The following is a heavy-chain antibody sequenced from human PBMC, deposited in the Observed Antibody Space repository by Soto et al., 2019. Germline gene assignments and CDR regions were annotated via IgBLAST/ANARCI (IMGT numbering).Heavy chain of an antibody. V-gene: IGHV1-58*01. CDR2: IVVGSGNT. CDR1: GFTFTSSA. D-gene: IGHD3-10*01. CDR3: AADREGITMVRGVIISYYYYGMDV. Sequence: SVKVSCKASGFTFTSSAVQWVRQARGQSLEWIGWIVVGSGNTNYAQKFQERVTITRDMSTSTAYMELRCLRSEDTAVYYCAADREGITMVRGVIISYYYYGMDVWGQGTTVTVSS. J-gene: IGHJ6*02.